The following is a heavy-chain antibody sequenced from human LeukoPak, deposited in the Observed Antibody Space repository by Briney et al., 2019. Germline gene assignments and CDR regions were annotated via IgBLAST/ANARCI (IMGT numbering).Heavy chain of an antibody. CDR3: ARDSGGHYYYYYMDV. Sequence: GGSLRLSCAASGFTFSSYAMHWVRQAPGKGLEYVSAISSNGGSTYYANSVKGRFTISRDNSENTLYLQMGSLRAEDMAVYYCARDSGGHYYYYYMDVWGKGITVTVSS. CDR2: ISSNGGST. CDR1: GFTFSSYA. V-gene: IGHV3-64*01. J-gene: IGHJ6*03. D-gene: IGHD3-16*01.